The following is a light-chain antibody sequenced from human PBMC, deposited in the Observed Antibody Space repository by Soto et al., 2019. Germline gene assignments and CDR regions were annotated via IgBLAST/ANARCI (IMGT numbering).Light chain of an antibody. V-gene: IGLV2-14*01. Sequence: QSALTQPASVSGSPGQSITISCTGTSSDVGGYNYVSWYQQHPGKAPKLMIYDVSNRPSGVSNRFSGSKSGNTASLTISGRQADDEADYYCSSYTSSSTLEVFGTGTKLTVL. CDR3: SSYTSSSTLEV. J-gene: IGLJ1*01. CDR2: DVS. CDR1: SSDVGGYNY.